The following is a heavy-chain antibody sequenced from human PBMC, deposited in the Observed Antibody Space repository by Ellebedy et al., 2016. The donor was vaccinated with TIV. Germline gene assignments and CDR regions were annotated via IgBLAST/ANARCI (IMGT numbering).Heavy chain of an antibody. V-gene: IGHV2-70*04. Sequence: SGPTLVKPTQTLTLTCTFSGFSLSTSGMRVSWIRQPPGKALEWLARTDWDDDKFYSTSLKTRLTISKDTSKNQVVLTMTNMDPADTATYYCARLQAVRRQYWYFDLWGRGTPVTVSS. CDR3: ARLQAVRRQYWYFDL. J-gene: IGHJ2*01. CDR1: GFSLSTSGMR. CDR2: TDWDDDK. D-gene: IGHD2/OR15-2a*01.